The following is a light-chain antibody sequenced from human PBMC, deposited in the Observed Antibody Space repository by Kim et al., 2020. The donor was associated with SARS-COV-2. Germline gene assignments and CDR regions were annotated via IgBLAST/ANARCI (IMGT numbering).Light chain of an antibody. CDR3: QQYNNWPRT. CDR2: GAS. CDR1: QSVSSN. Sequence: EIVMTLSPATLSVSPGERATLSCRASQSVSSNLAWYQQKPGEAPRVLIYGASTRATGIPARFSGSGSGTEFTLTISSLQSEDFAVYYCQQYNNWPRTFGQGTKVDIK. J-gene: IGKJ1*01. V-gene: IGKV3-15*01.